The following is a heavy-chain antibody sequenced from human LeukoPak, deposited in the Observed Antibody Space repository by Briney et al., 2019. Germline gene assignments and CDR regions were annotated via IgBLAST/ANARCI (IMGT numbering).Heavy chain of an antibody. CDR2: IYSGGST. V-gene: IGHV3-66*01. D-gene: IGHD4-17*01. CDR3: AGGYGDYGLPYFDY. CDR1: EFSVGSNY. Sequence: GGSLRLSCAASEFSVGSNYMTWVRQAPGKGLEWVSVIYSGGSTYYADSVKGRFTISRDNSKNTLYLQMNSLRAEDTAVYYCAGGYGDYGLPYFDYWGQGTLVTVSS. J-gene: IGHJ4*02.